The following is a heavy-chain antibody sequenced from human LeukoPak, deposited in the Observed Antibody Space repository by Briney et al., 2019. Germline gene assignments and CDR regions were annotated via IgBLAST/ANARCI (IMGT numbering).Heavy chain of an antibody. CDR3: ARGFYTGVDWFDP. CDR2: IYYSGST. Sequence: SETPSLTLTVSGGSISSSNYYWGWVPPPPRKGPEWIGSIYYSGSTYYNPPLKSRVTISVDTSKNQFSLKLSSVTAADTAVYYCARGFYTGVDWFDPWGQGTLVTVSS. D-gene: IGHD4-23*01. J-gene: IGHJ5*02. V-gene: IGHV4-39*07. CDR1: GGSISSSNYY.